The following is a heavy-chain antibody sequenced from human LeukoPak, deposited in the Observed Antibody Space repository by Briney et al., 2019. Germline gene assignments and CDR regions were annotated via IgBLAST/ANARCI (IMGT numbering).Heavy chain of an antibody. Sequence: PWASVKVSCKASGYTFTGYYMHWVRQAPGQGLEWMGWINPNSGGTNYAQKFQGRVTMTRDTSTSTAYMELSRLRSDDTAVYYCAIIVGAILSFDYWGQGTLVTVSS. CDR3: AIIVGAILSFDY. V-gene: IGHV1-2*02. D-gene: IGHD1-26*01. CDR1: GYTFTGYY. CDR2: INPNSGGT. J-gene: IGHJ4*02.